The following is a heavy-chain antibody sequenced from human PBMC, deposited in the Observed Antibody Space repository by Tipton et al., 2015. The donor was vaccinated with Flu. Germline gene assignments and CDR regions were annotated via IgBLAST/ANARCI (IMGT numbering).Heavy chain of an antibody. CDR1: GFIFSDHY. D-gene: IGHD5-12*01. CDR3: TRGTVSGLDSARSDYFDC. J-gene: IGHJ4*02. Sequence: SLRLSCAASGFIFSDHYMDWVRQAPGKGLEWVGRCRNRANSYTTEYAAPVKGRFTISRDDSKNSLFLQMNSLRTEDTAVYYCTRGTVSGLDSARSDYFDCWGQGTLVTVSS. V-gene: IGHV3-72*01. CDR2: CRNRANSYTT.